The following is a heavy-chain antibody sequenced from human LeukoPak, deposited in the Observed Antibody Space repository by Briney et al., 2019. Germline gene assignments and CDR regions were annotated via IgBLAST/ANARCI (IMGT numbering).Heavy chain of an antibody. CDR3: ARDRGYSYAKKSSYYYYMDV. V-gene: IGHV1-69*13. CDR1: GYTFTNYG. CDR2: IIPIFGTA. J-gene: IGHJ6*03. D-gene: IGHD5-18*01. Sequence: SVKVSCKASGYTFTNYGISWVRQAPGQGLEWMGRIIPIFGTANYAQKFQGRVTINADEFTSTVYMELYSLTSEDTAVYYCARDRGYSYAKKSSYYYYMDVWGKGTTVTISS.